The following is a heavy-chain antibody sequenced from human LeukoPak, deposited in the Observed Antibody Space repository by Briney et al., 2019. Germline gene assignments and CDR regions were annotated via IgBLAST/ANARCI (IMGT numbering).Heavy chain of an antibody. V-gene: IGHV3-23*01. Sequence: GGSLRLSCAASGCTFSSYAMSWVRQAPGKGLEWVSAISGSGGSTYYADSVKGRFTISRDNAKNSLHLQMNSLRAEDTAVYYCARSRYCSSNSCYSDYWGQGTLVTVPS. CDR1: GCTFSSYA. D-gene: IGHD2-2*01. J-gene: IGHJ4*02. CDR2: ISGSGGST. CDR3: ARSRYCSSNSCYSDY.